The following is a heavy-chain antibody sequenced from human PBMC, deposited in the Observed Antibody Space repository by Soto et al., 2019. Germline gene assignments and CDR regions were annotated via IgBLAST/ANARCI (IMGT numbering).Heavy chain of an antibody. D-gene: IGHD5-12*01. CDR1: GFTFSSYA. Sequence: GGSLRLSCAASGFTFSSYAMSWVRQAPGKGLEWVSAISGSGGSTYYADSVKGRFTISRDNSKNTLYLQMNSLRAEDTAVYYCAKFTGRYSGYDFVYFDYWGQGTMVTVSS. J-gene: IGHJ4*02. CDR2: ISGSGGST. CDR3: AKFTGRYSGYDFVYFDY. V-gene: IGHV3-23*01.